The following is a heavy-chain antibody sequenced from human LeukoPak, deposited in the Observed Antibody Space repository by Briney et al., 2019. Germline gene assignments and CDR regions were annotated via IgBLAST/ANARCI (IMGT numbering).Heavy chain of an antibody. Sequence: ASVKVSCKASGYTFTSYGISWVRQAPGQGLEWMGWISAYNGNTNYAQKVQGRVTMTTDTSTNTAYMELRSLRSDDTAVYYCARDPRYSSGWYGHPPLDYWGQGTLVTVSS. CDR1: GYTFTSYG. V-gene: IGHV1-18*01. CDR2: ISAYNGNT. CDR3: ARDPRYSSGWYGHPPLDY. D-gene: IGHD6-19*01. J-gene: IGHJ4*02.